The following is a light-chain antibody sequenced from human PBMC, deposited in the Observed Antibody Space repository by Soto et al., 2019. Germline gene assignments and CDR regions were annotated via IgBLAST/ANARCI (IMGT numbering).Light chain of an antibody. V-gene: IGLV7-43*01. CDR1: TGTVTSGHS. J-gene: IGLJ3*02. CDR2: STN. Sequence: QAVVTQESSLTVSPGGTVTLTCAPTTGTVTSGHSPNWLQQKPGQAPRALIYSTNKKHSWTPARFAGSLLGGKAVLTLSGVQPEDEADYYCLLFHGGAWVFGGGTKVTVL. CDR3: LLFHGGAWV.